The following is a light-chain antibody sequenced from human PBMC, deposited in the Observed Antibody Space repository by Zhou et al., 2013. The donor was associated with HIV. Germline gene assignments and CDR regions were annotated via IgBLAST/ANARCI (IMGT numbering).Light chain of an antibody. V-gene: IGKV3-20*01. CDR2: GAS. J-gene: IGKJ2*01. CDR1: QSVSSSY. Sequence: EIVLTQSPGTLSLSPGERATLSCRASQSVSSSYLAWYQQKPGQAPRLLIYGASSRATGIPDRFSGSGSGTDFTLTISRLGPEDFAVYYCQQYGSSPYTFGQGTKAGDQT. CDR3: QQYGSSPYT.